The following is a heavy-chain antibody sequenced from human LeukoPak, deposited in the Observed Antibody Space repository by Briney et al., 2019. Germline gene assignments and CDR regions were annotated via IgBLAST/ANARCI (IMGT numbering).Heavy chain of an antibody. CDR1: GYTFTGYY. CDR2: INPNSGGT. D-gene: IGHD6-13*01. CDR3: ARAVSRLQQLVLDY. J-gene: IGHJ4*02. V-gene: IGHV1-2*02. Sequence: ASVKVSCKASGYTFTGYYMHWARQAPGQGLEWMGWINPNSGGTNYAQKFQGRVTMTRDTSISTAYMELSRLRSDDTAVYYCARAVSRLQQLVLDYWGQGTLVTVSS.